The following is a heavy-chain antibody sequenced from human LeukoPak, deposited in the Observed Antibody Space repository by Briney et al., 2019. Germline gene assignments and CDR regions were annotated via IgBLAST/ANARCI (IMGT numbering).Heavy chain of an antibody. J-gene: IGHJ5*02. CDR3: ATGADWNGSDP. V-gene: IGHV4-59*11. D-gene: IGHD3-10*01. CDR2: FYKSGST. Sequence: SETLSLTCTVSGGSFSSHFWSWIRQPPGKGLEWIGYFYKSGSTNYNPSLKSRVTMSVDTSKNHFYLKLTSVTAADTAVYYCATGADWNGSDPWGQGTLVTVSS. CDR1: GGSFSSHF.